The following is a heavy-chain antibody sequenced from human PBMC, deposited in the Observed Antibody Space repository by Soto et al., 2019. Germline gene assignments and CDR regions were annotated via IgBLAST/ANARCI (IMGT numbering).Heavy chain of an antibody. CDR2: ISAYNGNT. CDR1: GYTFTSYG. Sequence: QVQLVQSGAEVKKPGASVKVSCKASGYTFTSYGINWVRQAPGQGLEWMGWISAYNGNTNYAQKLQGRVTMTTDTSTSTAYMELRSLRSDDTAVYYCARTYYYDSSGSRRDNWFDPWGQGTLVTVSS. D-gene: IGHD3-22*01. V-gene: IGHV1-18*04. J-gene: IGHJ5*02. CDR3: ARTYYYDSSGSRRDNWFDP.